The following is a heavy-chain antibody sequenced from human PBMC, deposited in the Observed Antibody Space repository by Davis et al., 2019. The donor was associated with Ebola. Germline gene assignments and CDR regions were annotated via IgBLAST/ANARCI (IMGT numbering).Heavy chain of an antibody. CDR1: GFTFSSYA. D-gene: IGHD4-17*01. V-gene: IGHV3-53*01. CDR3: ARGRDDYGDYPF. CDR2: IYKGGAT. Sequence: GESLKISCAASGFTFSSYAMSWVRQAPGKGLEWVAVIYKGGATDHADSVKGRFTISRDISKNTVYFQMNNVRAEDTAVYYCARGRDDYGDYPFWGQGTMVTVSS. J-gene: IGHJ3*01.